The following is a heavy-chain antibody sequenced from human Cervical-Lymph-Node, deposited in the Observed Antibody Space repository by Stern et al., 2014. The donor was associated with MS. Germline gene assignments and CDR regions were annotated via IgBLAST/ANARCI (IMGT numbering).Heavy chain of an antibody. CDR3: ARGIVTNRPAATLHNLFDH. D-gene: IGHD2-15*01. CDR2: IIPIVGLP. J-gene: IGHJ5*02. CDR1: GGTFSSSYA. Sequence: VQLVESEAEVKKPASSVKVSCKASGGTFSSSYAVSWVRQAPGQGLEWMGRIIPIVGLPNYAQKFQTRLTITADKSTSTVYMELSSLTSEDTAVYYCARGIVTNRPAATLHNLFDHWGQGTLVTVSS. V-gene: IGHV1-69*04.